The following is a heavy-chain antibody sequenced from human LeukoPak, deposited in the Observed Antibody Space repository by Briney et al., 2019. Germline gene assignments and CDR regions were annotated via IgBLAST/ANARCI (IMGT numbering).Heavy chain of an antibody. CDR1: GFSFSNAW. CDR3: TTDWTDSSGYYETLDY. Sequence: PGGSLRLSCAASGFSFSNAWMNWVRQAPGKGEEWVGRIKSRTDGGTTHYAAPVKGRFTISRDDSKNTLYLQMNSLKTEDTAVYYCTTDWTDSSGYYETLDYWGQGTLVTVSS. CDR2: IKSRTDGGTT. D-gene: IGHD3-22*01. J-gene: IGHJ4*02. V-gene: IGHV3-15*07.